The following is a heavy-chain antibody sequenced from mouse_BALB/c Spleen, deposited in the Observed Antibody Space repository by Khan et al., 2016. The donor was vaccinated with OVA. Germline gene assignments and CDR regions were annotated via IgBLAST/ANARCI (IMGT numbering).Heavy chain of an antibody. CDR1: GFTFSSYA. J-gene: IGHJ4*01. V-gene: IGHV5-9-3*01. D-gene: IGHD2-2*01. Sequence: EVELVESGGGLVKPGGSLKLSCSVSGFTFSSYAMSWVRQTPEKRLECVATISTGGHYTFYPDSVKGRFTISRDNAKNTLYLQMSSLRSEDTAMYYCARSLVDYHAMDSWGQGTSVTVSS. CDR2: ISTGGHYT. CDR3: ARSLVDYHAMDS.